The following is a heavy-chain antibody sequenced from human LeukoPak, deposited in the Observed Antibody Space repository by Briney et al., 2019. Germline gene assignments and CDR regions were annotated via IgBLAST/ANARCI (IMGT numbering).Heavy chain of an antibody. Sequence: GGSLRLSCAASGFTISSKYMSWVRQAPGKGLEWVSVIYSGGSTYYADSVKGRFTISRDNSENTLYLQMNSLRAEDTAVYYCARGEFSPLLLDYWGQGTLVTVSS. D-gene: IGHD3-16*02. J-gene: IGHJ4*02. V-gene: IGHV3-53*01. CDR2: IYSGGST. CDR1: GFTISSKY. CDR3: ARGEFSPLLLDY.